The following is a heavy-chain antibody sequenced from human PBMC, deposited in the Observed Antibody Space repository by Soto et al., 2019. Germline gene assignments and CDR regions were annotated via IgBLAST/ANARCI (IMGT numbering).Heavy chain of an antibody. Sequence: QVQLQESGPGLVKPSETLSLTCTVSGGSISSYYWSWIRQPPGKGLEWIGYVYYSGSTNYNPSLKSRVTISVDTSKNQFSLKLSSVTAADTAVYYCARGSRRVNDYWGQGTLVTVSS. J-gene: IGHJ4*02. V-gene: IGHV4-59*01. CDR1: GGSISSYY. D-gene: IGHD2-21*01. CDR2: VYYSGST. CDR3: ARGSRRVNDY.